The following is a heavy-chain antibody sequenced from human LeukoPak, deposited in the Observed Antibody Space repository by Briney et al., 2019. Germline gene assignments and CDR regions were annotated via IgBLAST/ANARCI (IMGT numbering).Heavy chain of an antibody. D-gene: IGHD4-17*01. V-gene: IGHV4-59*01. J-gene: IGHJ3*01. Sequence: SETLSLTCTFSGGSFSGYYWPWIRQPPGKGLECIGFVYYIVIGTHYNPSLQSPPTMSVYSSKNQFSLRLSSVNAADTAAYYCARQMTTLTMGRTFDLWGQGKMVTVSS. CDR3: ARQMTTLTMGRTFDL. CDR2: VYYIVIGT. CDR1: GGSFSGYY.